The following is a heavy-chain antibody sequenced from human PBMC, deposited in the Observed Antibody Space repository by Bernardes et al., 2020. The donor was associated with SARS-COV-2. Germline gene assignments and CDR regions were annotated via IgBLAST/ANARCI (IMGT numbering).Heavy chain of an antibody. Sequence: SETLSLTCTVSGGSISAYYWSWFRQPPGQGLEWIGYLYYTGSTNYIPSLQSRVTISVDTSKNQFSLKLSSVTAADTAVYYCARGFDYWGKGILVTVSS. CDR1: GGSISAYY. CDR2: LYYTGST. CDR3: ARGFDY. V-gene: IGHV4-59*01. J-gene: IGHJ4*02.